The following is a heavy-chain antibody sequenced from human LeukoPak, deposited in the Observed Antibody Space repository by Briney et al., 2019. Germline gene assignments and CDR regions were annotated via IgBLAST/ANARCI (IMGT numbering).Heavy chain of an antibody. CDR2: INHSGST. CDR3: ARGRGDVVVVAATPYRVRSYFDY. V-gene: IGHV4-34*01. J-gene: IGHJ4*02. CDR1: GGSFSGYY. Sequence: PSETLSLTCAVYGGSFSGYYWSWIRQPPGKGLEWIAEINHSGSTNYNPSLKSRVTISVDTSKNQFSLKLSSVTAADTAVYYCARGRGDVVVVAATPYRVRSYFDYWGQGTLVTVSS. D-gene: IGHD2-15*01.